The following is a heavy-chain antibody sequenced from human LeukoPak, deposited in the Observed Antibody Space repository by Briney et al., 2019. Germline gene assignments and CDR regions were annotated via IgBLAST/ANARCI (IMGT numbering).Heavy chain of an antibody. CDR3: ARAGGFFSPFGY. Sequence: SETLSLTCTVSGGSIIITNYYWGWIRQPPGKGLEWIGSVYYNGNTYYNSSLKSRVTISVDTSKNQFSLKLRFVTAADTAVYYCARAGGFFSPFGYWGQGTLVTVSS. CDR1: GGSIIITNYY. J-gene: IGHJ4*02. D-gene: IGHD3-3*01. CDR2: VYYNGNT. V-gene: IGHV4-39*07.